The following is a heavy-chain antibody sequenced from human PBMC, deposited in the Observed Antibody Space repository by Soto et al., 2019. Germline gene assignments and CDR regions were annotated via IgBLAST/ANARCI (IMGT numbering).Heavy chain of an antibody. Sequence: QVQLVESGGGVVQPGRSLRLSCAASGFTFRNYGMHWVRQAPGKGLEWLAVIWYDGSNKYYADSVKGRFTISRDNSKNPLYLQMNSLRAEDTAVYYCARDVRSRRYDLWGQGILVTVSS. CDR3: ARDVRSRRYDL. J-gene: IGHJ5*02. D-gene: IGHD3-10*02. CDR1: GFTFRNYG. V-gene: IGHV3-33*01. CDR2: IWYDGSNK.